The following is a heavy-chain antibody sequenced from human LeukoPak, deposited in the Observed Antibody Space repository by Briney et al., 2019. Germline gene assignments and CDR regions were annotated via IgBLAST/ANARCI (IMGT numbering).Heavy chain of an antibody. J-gene: IGHJ4*02. CDR2: ISYDGSNK. Sequence: GRSLRLSCAASGFTFSHYGVHWVRQAPGKGLEWVAVISYDGSNKYYADSVKGRFTISRDNSKNTLYLQMNSLRAEDTAVYYCARDRDSGWNEVGYWGQGTLVTVSS. CDR1: GFTFSHYG. D-gene: IGHD6-19*01. V-gene: IGHV3-30*03. CDR3: ARDRDSGWNEVGY.